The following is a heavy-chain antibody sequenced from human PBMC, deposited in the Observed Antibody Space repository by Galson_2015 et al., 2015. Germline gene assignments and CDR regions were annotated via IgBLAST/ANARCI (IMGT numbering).Heavy chain of an antibody. V-gene: IGHV3-49*04. CDR3: TREVDTMVRGVILSAFDI. CDR1: GFTFGDYA. D-gene: IGHD3-10*01. CDR2: IRSKAYGGTT. J-gene: IGHJ3*02. Sequence: SLRLSCAASGFTFGDYAMSWVRQAPGKGLEWVGFIRSKAYGGTTEYAASVKGRFTISRDDSKSIAYRQMNSLKTEDTAVYYCTREVDTMVRGVILSAFDIWGQGTMVTVSS.